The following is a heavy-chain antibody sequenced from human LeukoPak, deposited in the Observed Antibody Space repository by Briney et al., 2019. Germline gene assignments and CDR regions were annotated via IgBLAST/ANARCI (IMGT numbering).Heavy chain of an antibody. V-gene: IGHV3-15*01. CDR1: GLTFSNVW. CDR3: VTRVKSTGDY. D-gene: IGHD1-14*01. Sequence: GGSLRLSCEGSGLTFSNVWMNWVRQASGKGLEWIGRIKTKTEGGTTEYAAPMKGRFTISRDDSKNTMYLQMNSLKTEDTALYYCVTRVKSTGDYWGQGTLVTVSS. J-gene: IGHJ4*02. CDR2: IKTKTEGGTT.